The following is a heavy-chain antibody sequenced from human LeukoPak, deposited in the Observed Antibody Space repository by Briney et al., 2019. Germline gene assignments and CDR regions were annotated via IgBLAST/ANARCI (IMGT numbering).Heavy chain of an antibody. J-gene: IGHJ4*02. CDR3: AKEPPVVGGWCDY. V-gene: IGHV3-30*18. Sequence: GRSLRPSCAASGFTFSSYGMHWVRQAPGKGLEWVAVISYDGSNKYYADSVKGRFTISRDNSKNTLYLQMNSLRAEDTAVYYCAKEPPVVGGWCDYWGQGTLVTVSS. D-gene: IGHD6-19*01. CDR1: GFTFSSYG. CDR2: ISYDGSNK.